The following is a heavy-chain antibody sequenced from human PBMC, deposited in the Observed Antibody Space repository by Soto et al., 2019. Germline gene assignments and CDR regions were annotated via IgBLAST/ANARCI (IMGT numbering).Heavy chain of an antibody. CDR2: IDASGDS. CDR1: GGSINNYY. J-gene: IGHJ4*02. Sequence: QVQLQESGPGLVKPSETLSLICTVSGGSINNYYWDWVRQPAGKGLEWIGRIDASGDSTDNPSLMGRATLSVDTSKNKWSLKLTSVTAADTAIYYCARDHAQEVVGTGCDYWGQGALVTVSS. CDR3: ARDHAQEVVGTGCDY. D-gene: IGHD6-19*01. V-gene: IGHV4-4*07.